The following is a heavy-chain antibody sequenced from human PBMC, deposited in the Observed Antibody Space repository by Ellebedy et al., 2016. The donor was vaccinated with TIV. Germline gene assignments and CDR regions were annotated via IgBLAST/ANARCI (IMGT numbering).Heavy chain of an antibody. D-gene: IGHD6-19*01. CDR3: SSSGRRAFDI. Sequence: GGSLRLSCAASGFTFSNFWMSWVRQAPGKGPEWVANIKQDGSEKYYVDSVKGRFTISRDNAKNSLYLQMNSLRAEDTAVYYCSSSGRRAFDIWGQGTMVTVSS. CDR1: GFTFSNFW. J-gene: IGHJ3*02. V-gene: IGHV3-7*01. CDR2: IKQDGSEK.